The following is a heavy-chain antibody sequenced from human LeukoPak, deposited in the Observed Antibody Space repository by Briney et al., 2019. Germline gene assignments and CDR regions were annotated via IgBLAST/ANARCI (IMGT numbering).Heavy chain of an antibody. V-gene: IGHV3-30*02. CDR2: IRYDGSNK. CDR3: ARARLTTPTPYYFDY. CDR1: GFTFSSYG. J-gene: IGHJ4*02. D-gene: IGHD3-3*01. Sequence: PGGSLRLSCAASGFTFSSYGMHWVRQAPGKGLEWVAFIRYDGSNKYYADSVKGRFTISRDNSKNTLYLQMNSLRAEDTAVYYCARARLTTPTPYYFDYWGQGTLVTVSS.